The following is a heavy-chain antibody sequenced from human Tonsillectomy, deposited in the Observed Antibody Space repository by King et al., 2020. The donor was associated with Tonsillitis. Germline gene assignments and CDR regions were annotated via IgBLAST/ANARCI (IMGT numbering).Heavy chain of an antibody. CDR3: ARAYYYDTSRTPDY. D-gene: IGHD3-22*01. CDR2: ISYDGSNK. CDR1: GFTFSTYG. J-gene: IGHJ4*02. Sequence: VQLVESGGGVVQPGRSLRLSCAASGFTFSTYGIHWVRQAPGKGLEWVALISYDGSNKYYADPVGGRFTISRDTSKNTVYLQMNSLRAEDTAVYYCARAYYYDTSRTPDYWGQGTLITVSS. V-gene: IGHV3-33*05.